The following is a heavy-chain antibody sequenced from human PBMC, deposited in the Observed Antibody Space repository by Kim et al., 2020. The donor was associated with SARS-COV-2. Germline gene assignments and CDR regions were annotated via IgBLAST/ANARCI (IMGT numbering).Heavy chain of an antibody. J-gene: IGHJ4*02. D-gene: IGHD3-16*02. V-gene: IGHV4-59*01. CDR3: ARAYPPDRLDY. CDR2: T. Sequence: TNSNPSLKSRVTISVDTSKNQFSLKLSAVTAADTAVYYCARAYPPDRLDYWGQGTLVTVSS.